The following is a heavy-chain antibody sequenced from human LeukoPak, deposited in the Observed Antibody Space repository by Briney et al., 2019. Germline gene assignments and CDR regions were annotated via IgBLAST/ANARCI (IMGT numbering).Heavy chain of an antibody. V-gene: IGHV3-7*01. Sequence: GGSLRLSCAATGFSSSTYWMSWARQAPGKGLEWVANVKQDGSEKYYVDSVKGRFTISRDNAKNSLFLQMNSLRAEDTAVYYCARDGLPDRWLGLAYWGQGTLVTVSS. CDR2: VKQDGSEK. D-gene: IGHD5-12*01. CDR3: ARDGLPDRWLGLAY. J-gene: IGHJ4*02. CDR1: GFSSSTYW.